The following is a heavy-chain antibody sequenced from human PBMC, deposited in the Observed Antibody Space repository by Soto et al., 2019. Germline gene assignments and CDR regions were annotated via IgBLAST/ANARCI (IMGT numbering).Heavy chain of an antibody. J-gene: IGHJ6*02. CDR3: ARDLSVFGAAAGESDYYYGMDV. CDR1: GGSISSGGYY. D-gene: IGHD6-13*01. V-gene: IGHV4-31*03. CDR2: IYYSGST. Sequence: PSETLSLTCTVSGGSISSGGYYWSWIRQHPGKGLEWIGYIYYSGSTYYNPSLKSRVTISVDTSKNQFSLKLSSVTAADTAVYYCARDLSVFGAAAGESDYYYGMDVWGQGTTVTSP.